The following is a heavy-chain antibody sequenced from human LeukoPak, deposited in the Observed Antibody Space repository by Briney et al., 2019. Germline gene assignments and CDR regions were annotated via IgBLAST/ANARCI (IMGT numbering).Heavy chain of an antibody. CDR3: AKGGLYCSSTSCYYWFDP. V-gene: IGHV3-33*06. CDR2: IWYDGSNK. CDR1: GFTFSSSG. J-gene: IGHJ5*02. Sequence: GGSLRLSCAASGFTFSSSGFHWVRQAPGKGLEWVALIWYDGSNKYYADSVKGRFTISRDNSKNTVYLQMNSLRAEDTAVYYCAKGGLYCSSTSCYYWFDPWGQGTLVTVSS. D-gene: IGHD2-2*01.